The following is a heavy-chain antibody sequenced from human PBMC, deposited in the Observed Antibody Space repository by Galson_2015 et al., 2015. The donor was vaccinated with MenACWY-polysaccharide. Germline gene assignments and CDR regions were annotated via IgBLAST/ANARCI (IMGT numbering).Heavy chain of an antibody. J-gene: IGHJ4*02. D-gene: IGHD4-17*01. Sequence: SVKVSCKASGYTFTNYAINWVRQAPGQGLEWLGWINTNTGKPTYAQGFTGRVVFSLVTSVSTAYLQISSLKAEDTALYYCDRDPKQKVSSVPTGRFDYWGQGTLVPFSS. CDR1: GYTFTNYA. CDR3: DRDPKQKVSSVPTGRFDY. V-gene: IGHV7-4-1*02. CDR2: INTNTGKP.